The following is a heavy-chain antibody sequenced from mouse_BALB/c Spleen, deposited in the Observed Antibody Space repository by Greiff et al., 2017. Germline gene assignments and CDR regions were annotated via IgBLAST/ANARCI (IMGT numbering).Heavy chain of an antibody. CDR2: FHPYNDDT. V-gene: IGHV1-47*01. CDR1: GYTFTTYP. CDR3: ARGGYYDYDGVYWYFDV. D-gene: IGHD2-4*01. J-gene: IGHJ1*01. Sequence: VESGASVKMSCKAFGYTFTTYPIEWMKQNHGKSLEWIGNFHPYNDDTKYNEKFKGKAKLTVEKSSSTVYLELSRLTSDDSAVYYCARGGYYDYDGVYWYFDVWGAGTTVTVSS.